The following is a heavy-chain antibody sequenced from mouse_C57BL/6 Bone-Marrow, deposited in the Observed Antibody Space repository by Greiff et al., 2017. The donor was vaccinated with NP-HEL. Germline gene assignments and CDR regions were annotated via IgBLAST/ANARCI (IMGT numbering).Heavy chain of an antibody. CDR3: AREGWWFFDY. CDR1: GYTFTNYW. CDR2: IYPGGGYT. J-gene: IGHJ2*01. D-gene: IGHD1-1*02. Sequence: VKLQQSGAELVRPGPSVKMSCKASGYTFTNYWIGWAKQRPGHGLEWIGDIYPGGGYTNYNEKFKGKATLTADKSSSTAYMQFSSLTSEDSAIYYCAREGWWFFDYWGQGTTLTVSS. V-gene: IGHV1-63*01.